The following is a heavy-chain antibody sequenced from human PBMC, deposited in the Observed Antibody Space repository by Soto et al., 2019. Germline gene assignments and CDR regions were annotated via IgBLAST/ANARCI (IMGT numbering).Heavy chain of an antibody. CDR3: NRAYYYDSSGYYSDY. J-gene: IGHJ4*02. V-gene: IGHV3-23*01. CDR1: GFTFSSYA. CDR2: ISGSGGST. D-gene: IGHD3-22*01. Sequence: GGSLRLSCAASGFTFSSYAMSWVRQAPGKGLEWVSAISGSGGSTYYADSVKGRFTISRDNSKNSLYLQMNSLRAEDTALYYCNRAYYYDSSGYYSDYWGQGTLVTVSS.